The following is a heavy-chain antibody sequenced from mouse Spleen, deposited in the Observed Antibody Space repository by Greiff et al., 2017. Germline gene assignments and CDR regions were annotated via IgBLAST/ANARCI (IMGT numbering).Heavy chain of an antibody. J-gene: IGHJ3*01. CDR2: IDPEDGEI. D-gene: IGHD2-4*01. Sequence: VQLQQSGAELVKPGASVKLSCTASGFNIKDYYMHWVKQRTEQGLEWIGRIDPEDGEIKYAPKFQGKATITADTSSNTAYLQLSSLTSEDTAVYYCARESLMIKGAYWGQGTLVTVSA. CDR1: GFNIKDYY. V-gene: IGHV14-2*01. CDR3: ARESLMIKGAY.